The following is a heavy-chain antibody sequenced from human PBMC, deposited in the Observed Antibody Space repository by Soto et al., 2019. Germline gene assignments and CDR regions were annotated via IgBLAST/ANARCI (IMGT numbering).Heavy chain of an antibody. Sequence: XSVKVSCKASVYTFTGYDIYWVRQATGQGLEWMGWMNPNTGNSGYAQKFQGRVTMTSDTSISTAHMELSSLRSEDTAVYYCARRAETNGWNGFGADKYYFDFWGQGSLVTVSS. CDR1: VYTFTGYD. CDR2: MNPNTGNS. J-gene: IGHJ4*02. CDR3: ARRAETNGWNGFGADKYYFDF. V-gene: IGHV1-8*01. D-gene: IGHD1-1*01.